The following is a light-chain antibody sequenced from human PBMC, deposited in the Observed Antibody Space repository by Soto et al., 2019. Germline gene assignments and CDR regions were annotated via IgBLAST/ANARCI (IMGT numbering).Light chain of an antibody. CDR1: QSVSSS. J-gene: IGKJ1*01. Sequence: EIVLTQSPGTLSLSPGERATLSCRASQSVSSSLAWYQQKPGQSPRLLIYDTSNRATGIPARFSGSGSGTEFTLTISSLQPDDFATYYCQQYNSYSFGQGTKVDIK. CDR3: QQYNSYS. CDR2: DTS. V-gene: IGKV3-11*01.